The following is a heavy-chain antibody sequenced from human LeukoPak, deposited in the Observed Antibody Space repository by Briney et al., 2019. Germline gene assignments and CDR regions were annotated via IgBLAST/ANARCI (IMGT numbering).Heavy chain of an antibody. CDR3: ARMTTGPNYYYYYGMDV. CDR2: IIPIFGTA. J-gene: IGHJ6*02. CDR1: GGTFSSYA. Sequence: SVKVSCKASGGTFSSYAISWVRQAPGQGLEWMGGIIPIFGTANYAQKFQGRVTITADESTSTAHMELSSLRSEDTAVYYCARMTTGPNYYYYYGMDVWGQGTTVTVSS. V-gene: IGHV1-69*01. D-gene: IGHD4-17*01.